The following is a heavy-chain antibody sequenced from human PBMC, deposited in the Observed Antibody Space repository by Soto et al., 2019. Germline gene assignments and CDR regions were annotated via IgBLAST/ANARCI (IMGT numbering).Heavy chain of an antibody. CDR2: VSDGGSDA. J-gene: IGHJ4*02. V-gene: IGHV3-23*01. Sequence: EVQWLESGGGLVQPGGSLRLSCAASGFTFSTYAMSWVRQPPGKGLGWVSIVSDGGSDAFYADSVKGRCAISRDNSKNTPYLPMNSLSAEDTAVYYCAKHFVNGEVDYWGQGTPVTVSS. CDR1: GFTFSTYA. CDR3: AKHFVNGEVDY. D-gene: IGHD3-10*01.